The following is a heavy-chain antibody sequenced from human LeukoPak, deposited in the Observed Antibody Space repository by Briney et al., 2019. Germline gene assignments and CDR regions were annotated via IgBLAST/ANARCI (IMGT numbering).Heavy chain of an antibody. CDR2: IYYNGNT. J-gene: IGHJ3*02. Sequence: SETLSLTCDVSGGSIGGHTFCWDWIRQPPGEGLEWIATIYYNGNTFYNPSLQSRVATSIDMSKTQFSLQLSSVTAADSAVYYCARLTALAGHRGAFDIWGPGTKVTVSS. CDR3: ARLTALAGHRGAFDI. D-gene: IGHD6-19*01. CDR1: GGSIGGHTFC. V-gene: IGHV4-39*01.